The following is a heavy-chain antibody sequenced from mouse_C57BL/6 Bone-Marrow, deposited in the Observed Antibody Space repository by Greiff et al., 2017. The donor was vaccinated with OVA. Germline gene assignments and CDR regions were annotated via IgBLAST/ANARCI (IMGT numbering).Heavy chain of an antibody. CDR3: TSYGYDGVYFDY. CDR1: GFNITDDY. J-gene: IGHJ2*01. D-gene: IGHD2-2*01. CDR2: IDPENGDT. Sequence: VQLQQSGAELVRPGASVKLSCTASGFNITDDYMHWVKQRPEQGLEWIGWIDPENGDTEYASKFQGKATITADTSSNTAYLQLSSLTSEDTAVYYCTSYGYDGVYFDYWGQGTTLTVSS. V-gene: IGHV14-4*01.